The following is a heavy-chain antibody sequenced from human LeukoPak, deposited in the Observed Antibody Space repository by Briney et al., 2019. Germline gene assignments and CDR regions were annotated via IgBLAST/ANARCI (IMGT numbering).Heavy chain of an antibody. CDR3: ARAIPGDAFDI. V-gene: IGHV4-59*12. J-gene: IGHJ3*02. CDR2: IYYTGST. Sequence: SETLSLTCTVSGGSISSYYWTWIRQAPGNGLEWIGYIYYTGSTNYNPSLKSRVTISVDTSKNQFSLKLSSVTAADTAVYYCARAIPGDAFDIWGQGTMVTVSS. CDR1: GGSISSYY. D-gene: IGHD2-21*01.